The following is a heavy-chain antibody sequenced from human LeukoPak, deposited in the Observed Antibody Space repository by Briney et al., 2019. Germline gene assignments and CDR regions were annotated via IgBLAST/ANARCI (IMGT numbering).Heavy chain of an antibody. V-gene: IGHV3-74*01. CDR3: ARTAASGSYSPYYFDY. J-gene: IGHJ4*02. Sequence: GGSLRLSCAASGFTFSSYWMHWVRQAPGKGLVWVSRINSDGSSTSCADSVKGRFTISRDNAKNTLYLQMNSLRAEDTAVYYCARTAASGSYSPYYFDYWGQGTLVTVSS. D-gene: IGHD1-26*01. CDR1: GFTFSSYW. CDR2: INSDGSST.